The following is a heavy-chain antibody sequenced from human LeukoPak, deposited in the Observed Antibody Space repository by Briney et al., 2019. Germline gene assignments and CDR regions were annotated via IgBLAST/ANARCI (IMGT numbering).Heavy chain of an antibody. CDR3: ARDGAAAGEYFQH. D-gene: IGHD6-13*01. Sequence: SETLSLTCAVSGGSISSYYWSWIRQPPGKGLEWIGYIYYSGSTNYNPSLKSRVTISVDTSKNQFSLKLSSVTAADTAVYYCARDGAAAGEYFQHWGQGTLVTVSS. CDR2: IYYSGST. CDR1: GGSISSYY. V-gene: IGHV4-59*01. J-gene: IGHJ1*01.